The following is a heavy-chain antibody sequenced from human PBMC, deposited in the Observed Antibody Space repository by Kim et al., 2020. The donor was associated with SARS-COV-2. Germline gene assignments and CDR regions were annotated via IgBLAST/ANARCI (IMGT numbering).Heavy chain of an antibody. CDR1: GFTFSSYG. J-gene: IGHJ4*02. CDR3: ARGANDYGEDILDY. D-gene: IGHD4-17*01. CDR2: ISYDGSNK. Sequence: GGSLRLSCAASGFTFSSYGMHWVRQAPGKGLEWVAVISYDGSNKYYADSVKGRFTISRDNSKNTLYLQMNSLIAEDTAVYYCARGANDYGEDILDYWGQGTPVTVSS. V-gene: IGHV3-33*05.